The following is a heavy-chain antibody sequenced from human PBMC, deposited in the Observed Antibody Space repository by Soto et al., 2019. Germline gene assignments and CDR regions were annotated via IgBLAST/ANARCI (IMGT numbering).Heavy chain of an antibody. Sequence: QVQLVQSGAEVKKPGSSVKVSCKASGGTFSSYTISWVRQAPGQGLEWMGRIIPILGIANYAQKFQGRVTITADKSTSTAYMELSSLRSEDTAVYYCAMVTTYDRGEYWYFDLWGRGTLVTVSS. CDR1: GGTFSSYT. CDR2: IIPILGIA. V-gene: IGHV1-69*02. D-gene: IGHD4-17*01. J-gene: IGHJ2*01. CDR3: AMVTTYDRGEYWYFDL.